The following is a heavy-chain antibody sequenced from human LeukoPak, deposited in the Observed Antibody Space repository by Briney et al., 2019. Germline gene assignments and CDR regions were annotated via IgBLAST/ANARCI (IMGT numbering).Heavy chain of an antibody. V-gene: IGHV3-23*01. CDR1: GFTFSGSA. CDR2: ISNSGANS. D-gene: IGHD3-16*02. CDR3: ARDMQLST. J-gene: IGHJ3*01. Sequence: GGSLRLSCAASGFTFSGSAMSWVRQAPGEGLEWVSLISNSGANSYYTDSVRGRFTISRDNPKDTLFLQMNSLRAEDTDISYCARDMQLSTWGLGTMVTVSS.